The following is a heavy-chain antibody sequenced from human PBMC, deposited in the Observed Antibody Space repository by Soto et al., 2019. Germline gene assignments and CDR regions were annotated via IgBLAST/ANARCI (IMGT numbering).Heavy chain of an antibody. CDR2: IYYSGTT. CDR1: GASISSGGYY. J-gene: IGHJ6*04. D-gene: IGHD2-21*01. V-gene: IGHV4-31*03. CDR3: AASCVGCGGFNYYGMDV. Sequence: PSETLSLTCSVSGASISSGGYYWNWIRQHPGKGLEWIGYIYYSGTTYYNPSLKSRVTISVDTSKNQFSLKLSSVTAADTAVYYCAASCVGCGGFNYYGMDVWAKGTTVT.